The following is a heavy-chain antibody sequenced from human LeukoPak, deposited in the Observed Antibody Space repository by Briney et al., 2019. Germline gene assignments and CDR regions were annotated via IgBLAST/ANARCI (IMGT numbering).Heavy chain of an antibody. J-gene: IGHJ4*02. V-gene: IGHV3-48*03. CDR1: GFTFSPYE. D-gene: IGHD3-16*01. Sequence: GGSLRLSCAASGFTFSPYELNWARQAPGKGLEWVAYISSSSSAIYYEDSVKGRFTISRDNARNSLYLQMNSLRDEDTAVYYCATQAGYYDSGFSDIWGQGTLVTVSS. CDR2: ISSSSSAI. CDR3: ATQAGYYDSGFSDI.